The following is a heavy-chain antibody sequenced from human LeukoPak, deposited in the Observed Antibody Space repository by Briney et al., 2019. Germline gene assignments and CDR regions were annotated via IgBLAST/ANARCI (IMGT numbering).Heavy chain of an antibody. Sequence: SVKVSCKASGGTFSSYAISWVRQAPGQGLEWMGGIIPILGIANYAQKFQGRVTITADKSTSTAYMELSSLRSEDTAVYYCAREPGYCSGGSCYYYYYGMDVWGQGTTVTVSS. CDR3: AREPGYCSGGSCYYYYYGMDV. J-gene: IGHJ6*02. V-gene: IGHV1-69*10. CDR1: GGTFSSYA. D-gene: IGHD2-15*01. CDR2: IIPILGIA.